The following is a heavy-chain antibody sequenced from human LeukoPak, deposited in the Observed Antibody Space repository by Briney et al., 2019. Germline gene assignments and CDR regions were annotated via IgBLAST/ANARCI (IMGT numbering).Heavy chain of an antibody. J-gene: IGHJ4*02. CDR1: ADSVSSNSAA. D-gene: IGHD3-10*01. Sequence: SQTLSLTCAISADSVSSNSAAWNWIRQSPSRGLEWLGRTYYRSKWYNDYAVSVKSRITINPDTSKNQFSLQLNSVTPEDTAVYYCARASGALYRVRGVRHLTKLDYWGQGTLVTVSS. CDR3: ARASGALYRVRGVRHLTKLDY. CDR2: TYYRSKWYN. V-gene: IGHV6-1*01.